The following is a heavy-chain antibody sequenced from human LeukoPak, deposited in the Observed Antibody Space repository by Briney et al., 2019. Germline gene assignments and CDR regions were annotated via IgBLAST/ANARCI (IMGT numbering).Heavy chain of an antibody. J-gene: IGHJ6*03. Sequence: ASVKVSCKASGYTFTSYGISWVRQAPGQGLEWMGWISAYNGNTNYAQKLQGRVTMTTDTSTSTAYMELRSLRSDDTAVYYCERPVDDLGYCSSTSCSHYYMDVWGKGTTVTVSS. CDR2: ISAYNGNT. CDR1: GYTFTSYG. CDR3: ERPVDDLGYCSSTSCSHYYMDV. V-gene: IGHV1-18*01. D-gene: IGHD2-2*01.